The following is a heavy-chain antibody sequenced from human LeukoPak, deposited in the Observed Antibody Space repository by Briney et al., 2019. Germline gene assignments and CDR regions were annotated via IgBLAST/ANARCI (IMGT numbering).Heavy chain of an antibody. Sequence: PSETLSLTCSVSGGAISSYYWSWIRQPPGKGLEWIGYIHYSGSTNQSPSLKSRVTISVDTSKNQFSLKLSSVTASDAAIYYCARHLSGTTMSHYFDFWGQGTLVTVSS. V-gene: IGHV4-59*08. CDR3: ARHLSGTTMSHYFDF. CDR2: IHYSGST. D-gene: IGHD1-1*01. CDR1: GGAISSYY. J-gene: IGHJ4*02.